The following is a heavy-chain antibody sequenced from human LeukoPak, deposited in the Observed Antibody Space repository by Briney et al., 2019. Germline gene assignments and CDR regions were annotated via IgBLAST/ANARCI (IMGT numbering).Heavy chain of an antibody. D-gene: IGHD2-15*01. CDR3: ARWGEVARLDH. Sequence: GTSLRLSCAASGFTFRNYGMNWVRQAPGKGLEWVAVIWYDGSNEYYGDSVKGRFTISRDNSKNTLYLQMNSLRGEDTAVYFCARWGEVARLDHGGQGTLVTVSS. J-gene: IGHJ4*02. CDR1: GFTFRNYG. CDR2: IWYDGSNE. V-gene: IGHV3-33*01.